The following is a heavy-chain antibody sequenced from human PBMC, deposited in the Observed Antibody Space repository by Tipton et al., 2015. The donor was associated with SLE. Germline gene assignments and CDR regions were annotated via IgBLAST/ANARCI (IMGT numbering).Heavy chain of an antibody. CDR2: ISYDGSNK. V-gene: IGHV3-30*04. CDR1: GFTFSSYA. Sequence: SLRLSCAASGFTFSSYAMHWVRQAPGKGLEWVAVISYDGSNKYYADSVKGRFTISRDNSKNTLYLQMNSLRAEDTAVYYCAKDSRTGEVYWGQGTLVTVSS. D-gene: IGHD7-27*01. J-gene: IGHJ4*02. CDR3: AKDSRTGEVY.